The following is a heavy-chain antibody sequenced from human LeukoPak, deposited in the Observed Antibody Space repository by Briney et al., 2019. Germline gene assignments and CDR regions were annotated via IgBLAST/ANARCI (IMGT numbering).Heavy chain of an antibody. D-gene: IGHD6-19*01. Sequence: SQTLSLICAISGDSVSIKNGAWNWIRQSPSRGLEWLGRTYYRSKWYDEYADYVKGRVTIRPDTSKNQFSLHVYSVTPEDTAVYYCARDLGTSGWYTFDFWGQGTLVTVSS. CDR2: TYYRSKWYD. V-gene: IGHV6-1*01. J-gene: IGHJ5*01. CDR3: ARDLGTSGWYTFDF. CDR1: GDSVSIKNGA.